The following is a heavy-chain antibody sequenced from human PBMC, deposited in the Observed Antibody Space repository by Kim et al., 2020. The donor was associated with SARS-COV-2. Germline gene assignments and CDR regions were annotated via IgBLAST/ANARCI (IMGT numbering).Heavy chain of an antibody. Sequence: SETLSLTCTVSGGSISSYYWSWIRQPPGKGLEWIGYIYYTGSTNYNPSLKSRVTISVDTSKNQFSLKLSSVTAADTAVYYCARGVSGGSGHYYDNWLDPWGQGNLVTVSS. CDR3: ARGVSGGSGHYYDNWLDP. J-gene: IGHJ5*02. CDR1: GGSISSYY. V-gene: IGHV4-59*01. D-gene: IGHD3-10*01. CDR2: IYYTGST.